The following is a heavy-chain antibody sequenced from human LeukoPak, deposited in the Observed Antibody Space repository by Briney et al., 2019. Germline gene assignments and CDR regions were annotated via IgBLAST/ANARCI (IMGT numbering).Heavy chain of an antibody. CDR1: GFTFSSYA. D-gene: IGHD2-2*01. CDR2: ISGSGGST. Sequence: GGSLRLSCAASGFTFSSYAMSWVRQAPGKGLEWVSAISGSGGSTYYADSVKGRFTISRDNSKNTLYLQMNSLRAEDTAVYYCAKEGLLGYCSSTGCSQPWDYWGQGTLVTVSS. J-gene: IGHJ4*02. CDR3: AKEGLLGYCSSTGCSQPWDY. V-gene: IGHV3-23*01.